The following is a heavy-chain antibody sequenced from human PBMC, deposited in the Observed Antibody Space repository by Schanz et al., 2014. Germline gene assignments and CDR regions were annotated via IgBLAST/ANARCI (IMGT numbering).Heavy chain of an antibody. J-gene: IGHJ6*03. CDR2: IIPILGIA. CDR1: GGTFSTYT. D-gene: IGHD2-2*02. CDR3: AGTYCSSTSCYTGYYYMDV. Sequence: QVQLVQSEAEVKKPGSPVKVSCKASGGTFSTYTISWVRQAPGQGLEWMGRIIPILGIANYAQNFQGRVTITADKSTSTAYMELTSLRSEDTAVYYCAGTYCSSTSCYTGYYYMDVWGKGTTVTVSS. V-gene: IGHV1-69*02.